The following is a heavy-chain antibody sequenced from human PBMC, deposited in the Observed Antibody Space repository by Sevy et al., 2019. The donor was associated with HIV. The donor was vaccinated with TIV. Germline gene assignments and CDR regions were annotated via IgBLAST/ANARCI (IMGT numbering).Heavy chain of an antibody. CDR3: GRVPVAAAGTGIDY. Sequence: GGSLSLSCAASGFTFGSYWMHWVRQAPGKGLVWLSRIYVDGRTASYADSVKGRFAISRDNAKNTLYLQMNSLRDEDTAVYYCGRVPVAAAGTGIDYWGQGTLVTVSS. CDR1: GFTFGSYW. D-gene: IGHD6-13*01. V-gene: IGHV3-74*01. CDR2: IYVDGRTA. J-gene: IGHJ4*02.